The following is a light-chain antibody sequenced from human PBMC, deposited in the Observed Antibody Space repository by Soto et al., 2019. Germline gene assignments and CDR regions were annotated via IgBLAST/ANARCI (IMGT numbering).Light chain of an antibody. CDR3: QQYDNLPIT. CDR1: QRLLDSDDGNTY. CDR2: TAS. V-gene: IGKV2-40*01. Sequence: EIVMTQTPLSLCVAPGESASISCRSSQRLLDSDDGNTYLDWYVQKPGQSPQLLIYTASYRASGVPDRFSGSGSGTDFTFTISSLQPEDIATYYCQQYDNLPITFGQGTRLEIK. J-gene: IGKJ5*01.